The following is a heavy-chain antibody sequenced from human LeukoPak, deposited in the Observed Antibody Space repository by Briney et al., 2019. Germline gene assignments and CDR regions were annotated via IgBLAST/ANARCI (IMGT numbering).Heavy chain of an antibody. Sequence: GGSLRLSCAASGFTFSSYGMHWVRQAPGKGLEWVAFIRYDGSNKYYADSVKGRFTISRDNSKNTLYLQMNSLRAEDTAVYYCARGFVVPAAERAFDIWGQGTMVTVSS. CDR1: GFTFSSYG. D-gene: IGHD2-2*01. CDR3: ARGFVVPAAERAFDI. V-gene: IGHV3-30*02. CDR2: IRYDGSNK. J-gene: IGHJ3*02.